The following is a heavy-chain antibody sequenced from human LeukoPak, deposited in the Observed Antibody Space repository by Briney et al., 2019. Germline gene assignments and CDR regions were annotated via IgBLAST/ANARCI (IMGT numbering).Heavy chain of an antibody. Sequence: ASVKVSCKASGGTFSSYAISWVRQAPGQGLEWMGRIIPILGIANYAQKFQGRVTITADKSTSTAYMELSSLRSEDTAVYYCAKDFAVADPNDDYWGQGTLVTVSS. J-gene: IGHJ4*02. CDR3: AKDFAVADPNDDY. V-gene: IGHV1-69*04. CDR2: IIPILGIA. CDR1: GGTFSSYA. D-gene: IGHD6-19*01.